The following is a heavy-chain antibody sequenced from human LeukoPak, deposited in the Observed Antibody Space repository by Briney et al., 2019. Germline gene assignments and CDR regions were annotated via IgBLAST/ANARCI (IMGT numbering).Heavy chain of an antibody. Sequence: ASVKVSCKASGYTFTGYYMHWVRQAPGQGLEWMGWMNPNSGNTGYAQKFQGRVTMTRNTSISTAYMELNSLRSEDTAVYYCARRGYSGYGGFDPWGQGTLVTVSS. J-gene: IGHJ5*02. CDR2: MNPNSGNT. D-gene: IGHD5-12*01. CDR3: ARRGYSGYGGFDP. CDR1: GYTFTGYY. V-gene: IGHV1-8*02.